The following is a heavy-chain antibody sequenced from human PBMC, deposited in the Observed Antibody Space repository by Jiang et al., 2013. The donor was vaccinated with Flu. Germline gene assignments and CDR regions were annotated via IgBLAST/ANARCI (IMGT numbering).Heavy chain of an antibody. V-gene: IGHV1-69*04. CDR2: IIPILGIA. J-gene: IGHJ4*02. D-gene: IGHD3-10*01. Sequence: SGAEVKKPGSSVKVSCKASGGTFSSYTISWVRQAPGQGLEWMGRIIPILGIANYAQKLQGRVTMTTGTSTSTAYMELRSLRSDDTAVYYCARDSESPDWGQGTLVTVSS. CDR1: GGTFSSYT. CDR3: ARDSESPD.